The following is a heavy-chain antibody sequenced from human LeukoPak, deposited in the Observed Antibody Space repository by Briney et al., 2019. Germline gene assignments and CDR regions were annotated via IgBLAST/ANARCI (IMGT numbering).Heavy chain of an antibody. Sequence: SETLSLTCTVSGGSISSYYWSWIRQPPGKGLEWIGYIYYSGSTNYNPSLKSRVTISVDTSKNQFSLKLSSVTAADTAVYYCARPLAHGWFDPWGQGTLVTVSS. CDR1: GGSISSYY. CDR3: ARPLAHGWFDP. J-gene: IGHJ5*02. V-gene: IGHV4-59*08. CDR2: IYYSGST.